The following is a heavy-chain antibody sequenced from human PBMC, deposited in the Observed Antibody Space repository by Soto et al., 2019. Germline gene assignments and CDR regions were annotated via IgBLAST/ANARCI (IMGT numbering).Heavy chain of an antibody. V-gene: IGHV4-59*08. CDR2: IYYVGSA. CDR3: ARHSHNGGDYDY. J-gene: IGHJ4*02. CDR1: GASITSYY. Sequence: QVQLQESGPGLVKPSETLSLTCTVSGASITSYYWSWIRQPPGKGLEWIGYIYYVGSANYNPSLQSRVTISVDTSSNQFSLKLSSVTAAYTAVYYCARHSHNGGDYDYWGQGTLVTVSS. D-gene: IGHD4-17*01.